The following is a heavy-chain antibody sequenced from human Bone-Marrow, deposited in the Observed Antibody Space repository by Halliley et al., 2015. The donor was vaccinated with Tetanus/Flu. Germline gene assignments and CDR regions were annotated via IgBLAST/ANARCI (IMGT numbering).Heavy chain of an antibody. CDR3: AKGKIGKDFGWLRRPLLA. CDR2: NE. D-gene: IGHD6-19*01. V-gene: IGHV3-30*02. Sequence: NELYADPVRGRFPTSRDNSKNILYLQLNSLRGEDTAVYYCAKGKIGKDFGWLRRPLLAWGQGTLVTVSS. J-gene: IGHJ5*02.